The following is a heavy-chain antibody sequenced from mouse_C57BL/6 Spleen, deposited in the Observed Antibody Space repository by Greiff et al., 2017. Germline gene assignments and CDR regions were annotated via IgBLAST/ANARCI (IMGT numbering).Heavy chain of an antibody. Sequence: QVQLQQSGPELVKPGASVKISCKASGYTFTDYYINWVKQRPGQGLEWIGWIFPGSGSTYYNGKFKGKATLTVDKSSSTAYMLLSSRTSEDSAVYFCARSEYSNHGGAMDYWGQGTSVTVSS. V-gene: IGHV1-75*01. CDR1: GYTFTDYY. J-gene: IGHJ4*01. D-gene: IGHD2-5*01. CDR3: ARSEYSNHGGAMDY. CDR2: IFPGSGST.